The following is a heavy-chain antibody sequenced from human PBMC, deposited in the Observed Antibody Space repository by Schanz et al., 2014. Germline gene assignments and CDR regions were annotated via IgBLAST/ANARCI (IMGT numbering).Heavy chain of an antibody. J-gene: IGHJ6*03. V-gene: IGHV3-30-3*01. D-gene: IGHD2-21*01. CDR2: ISHDGNNK. CDR1: GFAFRSYA. CDR3: VREENCPSFLSYYYYMDV. Sequence: QAQVVESGGGVGQPGRSLRLSCAASGFAFRSYAMHWVRQAPGKGLGWAALISHDGNNKHYVDSVEGRFTISRDNSKSMLLLEMSSLIVEDTAVYYCVREENCPSFLSYYYYMDVWGKGTSDTVSS.